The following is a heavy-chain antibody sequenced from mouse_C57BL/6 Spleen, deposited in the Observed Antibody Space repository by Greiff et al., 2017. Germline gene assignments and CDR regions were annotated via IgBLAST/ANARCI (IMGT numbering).Heavy chain of an antibody. CDR1: GYTFTSYW. CDR3: ARKDYWDFDD. Sequence: VQLQQPGAELVRPGTSVKLSCKASGYTFTSYWMHWVKQRPGQGLEWIGVIDPSDSYTNYNQKFKGKATLTVDTSSSTAYMQLSSLTSEDSAVYYCARKDYWDFDDWGQGTTLTVAS. J-gene: IGHJ2*01. V-gene: IGHV1-59*01. D-gene: IGHD2-13*01. CDR2: IDPSDSYT.